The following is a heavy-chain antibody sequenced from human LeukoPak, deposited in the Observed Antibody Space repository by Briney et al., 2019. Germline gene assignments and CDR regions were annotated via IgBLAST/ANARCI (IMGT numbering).Heavy chain of an antibody. CDR1: GFTISSKY. CDR2: LYSGGTT. J-gene: IGHJ3*01. D-gene: IGHD1-26*01. Sequence: PGGSLRLSCAASGFTISSKYMSWVRQAPGEGLEWVSVLYSGGTTYSADSVKGRFTISRDNSRNTLYLQMNSRRAEDTAVYYCAREGASGFDVWGQGTMVTVSS. CDR3: AREGASGFDV. V-gene: IGHV3-53*01.